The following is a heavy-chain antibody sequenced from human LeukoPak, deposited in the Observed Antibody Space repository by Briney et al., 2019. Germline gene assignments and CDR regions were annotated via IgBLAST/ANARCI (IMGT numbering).Heavy chain of an antibody. CDR3: ARTRYCSGGGRYPAYFDY. D-gene: IGHD2-15*01. V-gene: IGHV4-59*08. J-gene: IGHJ4*02. Sequence: NPSETLSLTCTVSGGSISTYYWSWIRQPPGKGLEWIGYIYYSGSTNYNPSLKSPVTISVDTSKNQFSVRLSSVTAADTAVYHCARTRYCSGGGRYPAYFDYWGQGTLVTVSS. CDR1: GGSISTYY. CDR2: IYYSGST.